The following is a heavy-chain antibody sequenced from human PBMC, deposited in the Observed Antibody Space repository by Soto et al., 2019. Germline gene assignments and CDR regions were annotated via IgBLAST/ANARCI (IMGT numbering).Heavy chain of an antibody. V-gene: IGHV3-23*01. D-gene: IGHD6-13*01. CDR1: GFSFSDYA. CDR2: ISGAGDST. Sequence: EVQLLESGGGLVQPGGSLRLACAASGFSFSDYAMTWVRQAPGKGLDWVSTISGAGDSTYYADSVKGRFTISRDNSKNTLYLQMNSLRAEDTAVYYCATAYSSRLYYYDGMDVWGQGTTVTVSS. CDR3: ATAYSSRLYYYDGMDV. J-gene: IGHJ6*02.